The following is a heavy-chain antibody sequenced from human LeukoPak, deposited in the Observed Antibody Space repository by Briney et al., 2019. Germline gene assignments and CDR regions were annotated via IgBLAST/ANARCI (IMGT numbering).Heavy chain of an antibody. CDR2: ISWNSGSV. V-gene: IGHV3-9*01. Sequence: GGSLRLSCAASGFTFDDYAMHWVRQAPGKGLEWVSGISWNSGSVGYADSVKGRFTISRDNAKNSLYLQMNSLRAEDTALYYCAKSVGPYYYYGMDVWGQGTTVTVSS. D-gene: IGHD3-16*01. CDR3: AKSVGPYYYYGMDV. J-gene: IGHJ6*02. CDR1: GFTFDDYA.